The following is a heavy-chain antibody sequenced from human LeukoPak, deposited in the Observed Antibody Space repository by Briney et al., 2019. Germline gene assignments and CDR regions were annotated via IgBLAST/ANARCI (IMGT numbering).Heavy chain of an antibody. V-gene: IGHV3-23*01. Sequence: GGSLRLSCAASGFTFSSYGMSWVRQAPGKGLEWVSAISGSGESTYYADSVKGRFTISRDNSKNTLYLQMNSLRAEDTAVYYCAKKPYDFWSGYYFDYWGQGALVTVSS. CDR3: AKKPYDFWSGYYFDY. CDR1: GFTFSSYG. D-gene: IGHD3-3*01. J-gene: IGHJ4*02. CDR2: ISGSGEST.